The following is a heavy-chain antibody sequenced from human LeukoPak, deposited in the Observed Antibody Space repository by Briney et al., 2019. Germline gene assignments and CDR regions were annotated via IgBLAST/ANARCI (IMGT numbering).Heavy chain of an antibody. J-gene: IGHJ5*02. CDR3: AKGPYYGINRFDP. D-gene: IGHD3-3*01. CDR2: ISYDGSNK. Sequence: GGSLRLSCAASGLTFNTYGMHWVRQAPGKGLEWVAAISYDGSNKYYADSVKGRFTISRDNSQGTLYLQMNSLRGEDTAIYYCAKGPYYGINRFDPWGQGTLVTVSS. CDR1: GLTFNTYG. V-gene: IGHV3-30*18.